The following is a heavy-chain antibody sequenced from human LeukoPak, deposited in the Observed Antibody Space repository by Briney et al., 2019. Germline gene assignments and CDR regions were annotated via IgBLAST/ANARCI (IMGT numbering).Heavy chain of an antibody. CDR2: VYYSGTT. V-gene: IGHV4-39*01. D-gene: IGHD4/OR15-4a*01. CDR1: GDSITSGGFY. CDR3: ARRDYAAWFDP. J-gene: IGHJ5*02. Sequence: PSEALSLTCNVSGDSITSGGFYWAWDRQSPGKGLEWIGNVYYSGTTHSNPSLKGRVTISKKIPKNQFTLNLNSVSVTDTAIYYCARRDYAAWFDPWGQGTLVTVSS.